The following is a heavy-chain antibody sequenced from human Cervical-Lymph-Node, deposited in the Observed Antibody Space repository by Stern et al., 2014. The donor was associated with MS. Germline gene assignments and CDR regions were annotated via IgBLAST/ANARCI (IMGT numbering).Heavy chain of an antibody. CDR1: GGSISSGGSS. D-gene: IGHD2-21*01. J-gene: IGHJ3*01. CDR3: ARGGVIYTQDRNGFDV. CDR2: ISHSGST. Sequence: VQLVESGSGQAKPSQTLSLTCAVSGGSISSGGSSWNWIRQPPGKGLEWIGFISHSGSTYYNPSLKGRVFISVDTSTHQFDLNLRSVTAADTAVYYCARGGVIYTQDRNGFDVWGQGTMVTVSS. V-gene: IGHV4-30-2*01.